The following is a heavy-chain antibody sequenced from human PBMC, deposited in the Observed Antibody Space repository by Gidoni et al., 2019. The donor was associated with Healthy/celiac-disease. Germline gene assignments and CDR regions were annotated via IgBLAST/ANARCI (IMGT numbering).Heavy chain of an antibody. D-gene: IGHD6-13*01. CDR1: VYTFTSYA. J-gene: IGHJ5*02. V-gene: IGHV7-4-1*02. CDR3: ARVAAVHNWFDT. Sequence: QLLQSGSELKKPESSVKVSCKPSVYTFTSYARNRVRQAPGQGLGWRGWINTNTGNQKYAQGFTGRFVFSLETSVSTAYLQISSLKAEDTAVYYCARVAAVHNWFDTWGQGTLVTVSS. CDR2: INTNTGNQ.